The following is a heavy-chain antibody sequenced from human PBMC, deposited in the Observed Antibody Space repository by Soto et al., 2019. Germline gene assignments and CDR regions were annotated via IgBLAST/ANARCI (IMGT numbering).Heavy chain of an antibody. CDR1: GASISGFY. CDR3: VRDGTKTLRDWFDP. D-gene: IGHD1-1*01. CDR2: IHATGTT. V-gene: IGHV4-4*07. Sequence: TSETLSLTCTVSGASISGFYWSWIRKSAGKGLEWIGRIHATGTTDYNPSRKSRVMMSVDTSKKQFSLKLRSVTAADTAVYYCVRDGTKTLRDWFDPWGQGISVTVSS. J-gene: IGHJ5*02.